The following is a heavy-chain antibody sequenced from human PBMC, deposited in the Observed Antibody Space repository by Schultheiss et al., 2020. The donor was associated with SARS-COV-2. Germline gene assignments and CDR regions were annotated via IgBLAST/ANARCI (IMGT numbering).Heavy chain of an antibody. D-gene: IGHD6-19*01. CDR3: ARHAAVADTFDY. CDR2: VFYSGST. Sequence: SQTLSLTCTVSGGSISSYYWSWIRQPPGKGLEWIGYVFYSGSTNYNPSLKSRVTMSVDTSKNQFSLKLSSVTAADTAVYYCARHAAVADTFDYWGQGTLVTVSS. J-gene: IGHJ4*02. CDR1: GGSISSYY. V-gene: IGHV4-59*08.